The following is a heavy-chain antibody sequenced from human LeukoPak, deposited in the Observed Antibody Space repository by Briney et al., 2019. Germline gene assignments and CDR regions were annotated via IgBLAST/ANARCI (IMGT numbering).Heavy chain of an antibody. CDR1: GGSISSGGYY. V-gene: IGHV4-31*03. D-gene: IGHD2-15*01. CDR3: ARGGGTGGSGFGY. CDR2: IYYSGSS. Sequence: SETLSLTCTVSGGSISSGGYYRSWIRQHPGTGLEWIGYIYYSGSSYYNPSLKSRVNTSVDTSKNQFSLKLSSVTAADTAVYYCARGGGTGGSGFGYWGQGTLVTVSS. J-gene: IGHJ4*02.